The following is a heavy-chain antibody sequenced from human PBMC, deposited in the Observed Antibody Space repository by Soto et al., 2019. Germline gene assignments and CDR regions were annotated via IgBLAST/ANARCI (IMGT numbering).Heavy chain of an antibody. Sequence: QVQLVESGGGVVQPRRSLRLSCAASGFTFRSYGMHWVRQAPGKGLEWVAVISYDGSNKYYADSVKGRFTISRDSSKNTLYLQMNSLRAEDTAVYYCAKEDGDYSFDYWGQGTLVTVSS. CDR2: ISYDGSNK. CDR1: GFTFRSYG. V-gene: IGHV3-30*18. J-gene: IGHJ4*02. CDR3: AKEDGDYSFDY. D-gene: IGHD4-17*01.